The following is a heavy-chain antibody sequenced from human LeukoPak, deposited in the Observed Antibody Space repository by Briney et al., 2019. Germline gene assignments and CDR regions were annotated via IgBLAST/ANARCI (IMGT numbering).Heavy chain of an antibody. V-gene: IGHV4-34*01. D-gene: IGHD6-19*01. CDR3: ARARGWPPNFDY. J-gene: IGHJ4*02. CDR1: GGSFSGYY. CDR2: INHGGST. Sequence: SETLSLTCAVYGGSFSGYYWSWIRQPPGKGLEWIGEINHGGSTNYNSSLKSRVTISVDTSKNQFSLKLSSVTAADTAVYYCARARGWPPNFDYWGQGTLVTVSS.